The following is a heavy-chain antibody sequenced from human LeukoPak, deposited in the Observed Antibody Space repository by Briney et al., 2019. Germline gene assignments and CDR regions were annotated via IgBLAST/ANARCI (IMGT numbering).Heavy chain of an antibody. D-gene: IGHD3-10*01. J-gene: IGHJ4*02. V-gene: IGHV3-23*01. CDR2: ISYRGGST. CDR3: VKSGSGSYYNPDFDY. CDR1: GFTFSSYA. Sequence: PGGSLRLSCAASGFTFSSYAVSWVRQTPGKGLEWGSSISYRGGSTHYGDSVKGRFTISRDNSKNTLYLQMNSLRAEDTAVYYCVKSGSGSYYNPDFDYWGQGTLVTVSS.